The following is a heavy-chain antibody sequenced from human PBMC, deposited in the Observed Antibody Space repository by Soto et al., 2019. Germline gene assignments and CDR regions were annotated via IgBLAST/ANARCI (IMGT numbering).Heavy chain of an antibody. J-gene: IGHJ3*01. CDR1: GGSISSSDAY. CDR2: IYYGGTT. CDR3: ARRGLILLPI. V-gene: IGHV4-39*01. D-gene: IGHD2-15*01. Sequence: QLQLQESGPGLVKPSETLSLTCTVSGGSISSSDAYWVWIRQPPGKGLEWIGSIYYGGTTYYNPSLKSRVTISVDTSTNLFSMILSSVTASDAAVYYCARRGLILLPIWGQGTMVTVSS.